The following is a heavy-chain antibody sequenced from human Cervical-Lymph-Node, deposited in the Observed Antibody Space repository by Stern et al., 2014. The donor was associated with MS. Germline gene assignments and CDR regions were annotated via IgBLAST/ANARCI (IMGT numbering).Heavy chain of an antibody. D-gene: IGHD5-18*01. Sequence: VQLVQSGGGVVQPGASLRLSCAASGFSISTSGMHWVRQAPGKGLEWVAVISYDGNNQYHADSVKGRFTVSRDNSQNTLYLHLNSLRPGDTAVYYCARGGHLWSLRGDYWGQGTLVIVSS. CDR2: ISYDGNNQ. J-gene: IGHJ4*02. CDR3: ARGGHLWSLRGDY. CDR1: GFSISTSG. V-gene: IGHV3-30*03.